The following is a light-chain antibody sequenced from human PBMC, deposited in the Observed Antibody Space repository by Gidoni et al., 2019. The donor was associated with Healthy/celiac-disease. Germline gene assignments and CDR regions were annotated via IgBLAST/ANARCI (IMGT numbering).Light chain of an antibody. Sequence: EIVLTQSPATLSSSPGERATLSCRASQSVSSYLAWYQQKPGQAPRLLIYDASNRATGIPARFSGSGSGTDFTLTISSLEPEDFAVYYCQQRSNGGTFGQGTKVEIK. CDR1: QSVSSY. CDR2: DAS. V-gene: IGKV3-11*01. J-gene: IGKJ1*01. CDR3: QQRSNGGT.